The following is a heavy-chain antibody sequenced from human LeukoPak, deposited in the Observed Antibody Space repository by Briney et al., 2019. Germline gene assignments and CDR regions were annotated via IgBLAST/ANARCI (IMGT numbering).Heavy chain of an antibody. V-gene: IGHV3-23*01. CDR3: AKDQVADYYDSSGRFDY. CDR1: GFTFSSYA. Sequence: PGGSLRLSCAASGFTFSSYAMNWVRQAPGKGLEWVSAIGASGAYTFYADSVKGRFTISRDNSRNTLYLQMNSLRAEDTAVYYCAKDQVADYYDSSGRFDYWGQGTLVTVSS. D-gene: IGHD3-22*01. CDR2: IGASGAYT. J-gene: IGHJ4*02.